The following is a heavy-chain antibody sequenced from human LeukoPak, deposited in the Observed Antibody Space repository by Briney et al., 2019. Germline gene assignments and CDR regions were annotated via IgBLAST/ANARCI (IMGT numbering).Heavy chain of an antibody. CDR3: ARGGPYDSSGSYIHALDY. D-gene: IGHD3-22*01. J-gene: IGHJ4*02. CDR1: GDSISTSSYY. CDR2: IYYSGST. V-gene: IGHV4-39*01. Sequence: SETLSLTCSVSGDSISTSSYYWGWIRQPPGRGLEWVGTIYYSGSTYYNPSLTSRVTISVDTSKNQFSLKLSSVTAADTAVYYCARGGPYDSSGSYIHALDYWGQGTLVTVS.